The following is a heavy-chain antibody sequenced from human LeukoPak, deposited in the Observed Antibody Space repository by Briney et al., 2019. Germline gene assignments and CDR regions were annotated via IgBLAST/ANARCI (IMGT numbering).Heavy chain of an antibody. CDR1: GFTFSSYW. J-gene: IGHJ5*02. Sequence: PGGSLRLSCAASGFTFSSYWMSWVRQAPGKGLEWVAYIKQDGSEKYYVDSVKGRFTISRDNAKNSLYLQMNSLRAEDTAVYYCARARGYYDFWSGYYHWGQGTLVTVSS. D-gene: IGHD3-3*01. CDR2: IKQDGSEK. CDR3: ARARGYYDFWSGYYH. V-gene: IGHV3-7*01.